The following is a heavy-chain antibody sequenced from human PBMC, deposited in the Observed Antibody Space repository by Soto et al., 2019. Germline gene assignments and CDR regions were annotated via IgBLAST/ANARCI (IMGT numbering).Heavy chain of an antibody. Sequence: QVQLVESGGGVVQPGRSLRLSCAASGFTFTNYGMHWVRQAPGEGLEWVAVIWYDGSNKYYADSVKGRFTISKDNSRNTLYLQMNNLRAEDTAMYYCTRDPYGGSRYYFDSWGQGTLVTVSS. CDR2: IWYDGSNK. CDR3: TRDPYGGSRYYFDS. D-gene: IGHD1-26*01. V-gene: IGHV3-33*01. J-gene: IGHJ4*02. CDR1: GFTFTNYG.